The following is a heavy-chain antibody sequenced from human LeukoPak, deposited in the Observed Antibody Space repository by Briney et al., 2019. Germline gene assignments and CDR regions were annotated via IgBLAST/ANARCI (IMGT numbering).Heavy chain of an antibody. J-gene: IGHJ5*02. CDR3: VTGDPIWFDP. D-gene: IGHD3-10*01. CDR2: MNPNSGNT. Sequence: VASVKVSCKASGYTFTSYDINWVRQATGQGLEWMGWMNPNSGNTGYAQKFQGRVTMTRNTSISTAYMELSRLRSDDTAVYYCVTGDPIWFDPWGQGTLVTVSS. CDR1: GYTFTSYD. V-gene: IGHV1-8*01.